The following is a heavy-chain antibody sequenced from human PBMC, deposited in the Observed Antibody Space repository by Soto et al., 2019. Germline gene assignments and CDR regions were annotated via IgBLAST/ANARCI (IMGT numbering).Heavy chain of an antibody. CDR2: ISPKSGVT. V-gene: IGHV1-2*02. Sequence: ASVKVSCKVSGYSFINYYTHWVRRAPGQGFEWMGRISPKSGVTDYAQKFQGRVSLTWDTSLNTAYMELSSLMSEDTAVYYCARPPGYISDWYYFDLWGQGTQVTVSS. D-gene: IGHD3-9*01. CDR1: GYSFINYY. CDR3: ARPPGYISDWYYFDL. J-gene: IGHJ4*02.